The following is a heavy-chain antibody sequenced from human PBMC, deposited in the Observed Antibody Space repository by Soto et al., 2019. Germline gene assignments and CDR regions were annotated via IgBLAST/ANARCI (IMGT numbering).Heavy chain of an antibody. J-gene: IGHJ3*02. CDR1: GFTFSSYW. V-gene: IGHV3-74*01. CDR3: AGSSRYYPRGAFDI. CDR2: INSDGSST. D-gene: IGHD3-22*01. Sequence: EVQLVESGGGLVQPGGSLRLSCAASGFTFSSYWMHWVRQAPGKGLVWVSRINSDGSSTSYADSVKGRFTISRDNAKNTLYLKMNSLRAEDTAVYYCAGSSRYYPRGAFDIWGQGTMVTVSS.